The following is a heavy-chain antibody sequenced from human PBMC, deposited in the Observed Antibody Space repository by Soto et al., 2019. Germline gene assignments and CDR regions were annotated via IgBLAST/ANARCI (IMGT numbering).Heavy chain of an antibody. V-gene: IGHV3-30*03. CDR1: GFPFTSYG. Sequence: QVQLVESGGGVVQPGRSLRLSCAASGFPFTSYGMHWVREGPGKGLEWLAVISYDGSNKFYAGSVKGPSTISRDNSKNKLYLQMNSLRPEDTVLYYCVRVQFYFDYRGQGTLVIVSS. CDR2: ISYDGSNK. J-gene: IGHJ4*02. CDR3: VRVQFYFDY.